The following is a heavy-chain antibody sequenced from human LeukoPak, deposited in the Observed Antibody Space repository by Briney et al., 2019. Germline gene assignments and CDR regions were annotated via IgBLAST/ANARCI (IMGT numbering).Heavy chain of an antibody. Sequence: ASVSVSCKASGYTFTSYGISWVRQAPGQGLEGMGWISAYDGDINYAQKLQGRVTMTTDTSTSTAYMELSSLRSEDTAVYYCATANSYYYYGMDVWGQGTTVTVSS. J-gene: IGHJ6*02. V-gene: IGHV1-18*01. CDR3: ATANSYYYYGMDV. D-gene: IGHD6-25*01. CDR1: GYTFTSYG. CDR2: ISAYDGDI.